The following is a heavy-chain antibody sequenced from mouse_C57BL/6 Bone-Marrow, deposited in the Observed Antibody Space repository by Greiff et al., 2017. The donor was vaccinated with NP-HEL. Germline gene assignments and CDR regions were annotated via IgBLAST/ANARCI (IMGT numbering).Heavy chain of an antibody. D-gene: IGHD2-3*01. CDR1: GYTFTDYY. CDR2: INPYNGGT. J-gene: IGHJ4*01. Sequence: EVQLQQSGPVLVKPGASVKMSCKASGYTFTDYYMNWVKQSHGKSLEWIGVINPYNGGTSYNQKFKGKATLTVDKSSSTAYMELNSLTSEDSAVYYCARRWLLPYYAMDYWGQGTSVTVSS. CDR3: ARRWLLPYYAMDY. V-gene: IGHV1-19*01.